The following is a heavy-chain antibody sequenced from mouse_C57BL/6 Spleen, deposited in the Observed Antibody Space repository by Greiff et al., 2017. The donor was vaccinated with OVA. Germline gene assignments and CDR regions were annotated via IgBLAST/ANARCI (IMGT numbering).Heavy chain of an antibody. CDR2: IDPSDSET. CDR1: GYTFTSYW. Sequence: VQLQHSGAELVRPGSSVKLSCKASGYTFTSYWMHWVKQRPIQGLEWIGNIDPSDSETHYNQKFKDKATLTVDKSSSTAYMQLSSLTSEDSAVYYCARYDYDGYFDYWGQGTTLTVSS. D-gene: IGHD2-4*01. J-gene: IGHJ2*01. V-gene: IGHV1-52*01. CDR3: ARYDYDGYFDY.